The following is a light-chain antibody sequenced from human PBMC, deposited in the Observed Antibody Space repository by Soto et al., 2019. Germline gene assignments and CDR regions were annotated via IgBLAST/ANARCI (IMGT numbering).Light chain of an antibody. CDR1: QTISSP. J-gene: IGKJ5*01. Sequence: DIQMTQSPSSLSASVGDRVTITCRASQTISSPLSWYQQKPGKFPELLIYATSRLQSGFPSRFSGSRSGTDFTLTISSLQPEDFATYYCQHSYGTPAVGPGTRLEIK. CDR2: ATS. V-gene: IGKV1-39*01. CDR3: QHSYGTPA.